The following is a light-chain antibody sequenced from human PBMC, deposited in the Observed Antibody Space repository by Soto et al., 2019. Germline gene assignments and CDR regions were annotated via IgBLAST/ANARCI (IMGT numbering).Light chain of an antibody. J-gene: IGKJ1*01. CDR2: GAS. V-gene: IGKV3-15*01. CDR1: QSVSSN. CDR3: QQYNNWPRT. Sequence: EIVMTQSPATLSVSPGERATLSCRASQSVSSNLAWYQQKPGQAPRLLIYGASTRATGIPVRFSGSGSGTEFTLTISVLQSEDFAVYYCQQYNNWPRTFGQGTKVEIK.